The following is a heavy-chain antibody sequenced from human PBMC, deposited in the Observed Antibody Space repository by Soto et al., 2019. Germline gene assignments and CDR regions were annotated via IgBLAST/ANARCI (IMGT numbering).Heavy chain of an antibody. Sequence: QVQLVQSGAEVKKPGSSVKVSCKASGGTFSSYAISWVRQAPGQGLEWMGGIIPIFGTANYAQKFQGGGTITEEESTSRAYMELSSLRSEDTAVYYCAFQFPDGYNPMGTRLDYWGQGTLVTVSS. J-gene: IGHJ4*02. CDR3: AFQFPDGYNPMGTRLDY. V-gene: IGHV1-69*12. CDR1: GGTFSSYA. CDR2: IIPIFGTA. D-gene: IGHD5-12*01.